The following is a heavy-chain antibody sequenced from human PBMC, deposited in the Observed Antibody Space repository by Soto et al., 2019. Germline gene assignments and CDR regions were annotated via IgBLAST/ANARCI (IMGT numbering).Heavy chain of an antibody. D-gene: IGHD2-15*01. CDR2: MFYSGLT. Sequence: SYTLSLTCSVSGYSVSSSDYYWAWIRQPPGKGLEWIGSMFYSGLTYYNPSLKSRVTLSVDTSKNQFAVRLNSVTAADTAVYYCAPLSVSLSGPYGIHVWGQGTTVTGSS. V-gene: IGHV4-39*01. CDR3: APLSVSLSGPYGIHV. CDR1: GYSVSSSDYY. J-gene: IGHJ6*02.